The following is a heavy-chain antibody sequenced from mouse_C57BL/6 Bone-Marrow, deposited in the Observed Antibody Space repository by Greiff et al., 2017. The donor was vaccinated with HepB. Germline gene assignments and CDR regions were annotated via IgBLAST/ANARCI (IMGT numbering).Heavy chain of an antibody. CDR2: IDPSDSYT. CDR1: GYTFTSYW. V-gene: IGHV1-50*01. Sequence: QVQLQQPGAELVKPGASVKLSCKASGYTFTSYWMQWVKQRPGQGLEWIGEIDPSDSYTNYNQKFKGKATLTVDTSSSTAYMQLSSLTSKDSAVYYCARDDYYGSSYDAMDYWGQGTSVTVSS. D-gene: IGHD1-1*01. CDR3: ARDDYYGSSYDAMDY. J-gene: IGHJ4*01.